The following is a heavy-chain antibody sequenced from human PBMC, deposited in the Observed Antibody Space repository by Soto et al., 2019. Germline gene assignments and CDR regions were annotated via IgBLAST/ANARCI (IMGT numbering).Heavy chain of an antibody. J-gene: IGHJ3*02. Sequence: ASVKVSCKASGYTFTSYGISWVRQAPGQGLEWMGWISAYNGNTNYAQKLQGRVTMTTDTSTSTAYMELRSLRSDDTAVYYCAIVKLELQRSFAFDIRAQGTMVTVSS. V-gene: IGHV1-18*01. D-gene: IGHD1-7*01. CDR2: ISAYNGNT. CDR1: GYTFTSYG. CDR3: AIVKLELQRSFAFDI.